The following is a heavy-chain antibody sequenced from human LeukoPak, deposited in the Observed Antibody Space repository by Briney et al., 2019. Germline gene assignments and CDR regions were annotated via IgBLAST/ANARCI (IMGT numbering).Heavy chain of an antibody. Sequence: GGSLRLSCAASGFTFSNAWMNWVRQAPGKGLEWVGRIKSKTDGGTTDYGAPVKGRFTISRDDSKNTLYLQMNSLKTEDTAVYYCTTDRTGTITMVRGVINYWGQGTLVTVSS. J-gene: IGHJ4*02. V-gene: IGHV3-15*07. CDR2: IKSKTDGGTT. D-gene: IGHD3-10*01. CDR1: GFTFSNAW. CDR3: TTDRTGTITMVRGVINY.